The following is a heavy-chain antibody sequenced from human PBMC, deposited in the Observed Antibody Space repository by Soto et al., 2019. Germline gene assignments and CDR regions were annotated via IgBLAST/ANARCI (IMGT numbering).Heavy chain of an antibody. CDR1: GFTFISYG. Sequence: GGSLRLSCAASGFTFISYGMHWVLQAPCKGLEWVAVILNDGSNKYYADSVKGRFTISRDNSKNTLYLQMNSLRAEDTAVFYCAKEWVYDSSGWSFDDWGQGTLVTVSS. J-gene: IGHJ4*02. D-gene: IGHD3-22*01. CDR3: AKEWVYDSSGWSFDD. V-gene: IGHV3-30*18. CDR2: ILNDGSNK.